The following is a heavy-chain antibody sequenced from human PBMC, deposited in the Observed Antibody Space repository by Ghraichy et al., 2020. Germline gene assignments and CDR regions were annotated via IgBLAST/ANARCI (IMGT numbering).Heavy chain of an antibody. J-gene: IGHJ3*02. CDR1: GFTFDDYT. Sequence: GGSLRLSCAASGFTFDDYTMHWVRQAPGKGLEWVSLISWDGGSTYYADSVKGRFTISRDNSKNSLYLQMNSLRTEDTALYYCAKVKHGYRIIDAFDIWGQGTMVTVSS. CDR3: AKVKHGYRIIDAFDI. V-gene: IGHV3-43*01. D-gene: IGHD5-18*01. CDR2: ISWDGGST.